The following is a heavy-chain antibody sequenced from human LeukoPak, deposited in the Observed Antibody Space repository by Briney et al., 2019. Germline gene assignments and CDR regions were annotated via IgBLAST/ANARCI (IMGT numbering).Heavy chain of an antibody. CDR3: ARQTGSGLFILP. J-gene: IGHJ4*02. Sequence: SETLSLTCAVYGGSFSGYYRSWIRQPPGKGLEWIGEINHSGSTNYNPSLKSRVTISVDTSKNQFSLKLSSVTAADTAVYYCARQTGSGLFILPGGQGTLVTVSS. D-gene: IGHD3/OR15-3a*01. CDR2: INHSGST. V-gene: IGHV4-34*01. CDR1: GGSFSGYY.